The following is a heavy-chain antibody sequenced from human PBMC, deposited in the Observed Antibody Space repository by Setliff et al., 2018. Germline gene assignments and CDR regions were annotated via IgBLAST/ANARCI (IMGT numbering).Heavy chain of an antibody. CDR2: VYYSGTT. CDR1: VDSISSSTYY. V-gene: IGHV4-39*01. CDR3: ARMTGFQYIDV. D-gene: IGHD3-3*01. J-gene: IGHJ6*03. Sequence: SETLSLTCTVSVDSISSSTYYWGWIRQPPGKGLEWIGSVYYSGTTKYNPSLGSRVTISVDTSKNQFSLTLTSVTATDTAVYYCARMTGFQYIDVWGKGTTVTVSS.